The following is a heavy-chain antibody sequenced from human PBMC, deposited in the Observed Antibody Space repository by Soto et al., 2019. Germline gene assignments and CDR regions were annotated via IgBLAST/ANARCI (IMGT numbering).Heavy chain of an antibody. D-gene: IGHD2-15*01. CDR2: IYHSGST. J-gene: IGHJ5*02. Sequence: SETLSLTCAVSGGSISSGGYSWSWIRQPPGKGLEWIGYIYHSGSTYYNPSLRSRVTISVDRSKNQFSLKLSSVTAADTAVYYCARDRCSGGSCYSGGWFDPWGQGTLVTVSS. V-gene: IGHV4-30-2*01. CDR3: ARDRCSGGSCYSGGWFDP. CDR1: GGSISSGGYS.